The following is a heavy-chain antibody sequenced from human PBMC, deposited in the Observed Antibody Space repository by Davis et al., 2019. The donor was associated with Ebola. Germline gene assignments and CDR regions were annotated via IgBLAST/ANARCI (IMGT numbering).Heavy chain of an antibody. Sequence: GESLKISCAASGFTFTNYAMSWVRQAPGKGLEWVSSVSGSGSSTYGTDSVKGRFTISRDNSKNTLYLQMNSLRDEDTAVYYCARGVDYDNYYYYGMDVWGQGTTVPVSS. V-gene: IGHV3-23*01. CDR3: ARGVDYDNYYYYGMDV. CDR1: GFTFTNYA. CDR2: VSGSGSST. J-gene: IGHJ6*02. D-gene: IGHD3-16*01.